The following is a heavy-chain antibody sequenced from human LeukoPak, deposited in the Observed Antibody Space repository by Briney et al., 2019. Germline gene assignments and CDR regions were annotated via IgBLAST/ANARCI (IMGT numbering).Heavy chain of an antibody. Sequence: ASVKVSCKASGYTFTSYYMHWVRQAPGQGLEWMGIINPSGGSTSYAQKFQSRVTMTRDTSTSTVYMELSSLRSEDTAVYYCARGPQNYYDSSGYYYDYWGQGTLVTVSS. CDR3: ARGPQNYYDSSGYYYDY. V-gene: IGHV1-46*01. CDR2: INPSGGST. D-gene: IGHD3-22*01. J-gene: IGHJ4*02. CDR1: GYTFTSYY.